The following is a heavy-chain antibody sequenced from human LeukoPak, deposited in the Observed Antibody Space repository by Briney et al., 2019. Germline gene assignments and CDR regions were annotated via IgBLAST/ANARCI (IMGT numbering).Heavy chain of an antibody. V-gene: IGHV3-49*04. CDR2: IRSKAYGGTT. D-gene: IGHD6-13*01. Sequence: GGSLRLSCTVSGFSFGDYTMSWVRQAPGKGLEWVGFIRSKAYGGTTEYAASVKGRFTISRDDSKTIAYLQMNSLKTEDTAVCYCTRFYSESSSWALDYWGQGTLVTVS. CDR3: TRFYSESSSWALDY. J-gene: IGHJ4*02. CDR1: GFSFGDYT.